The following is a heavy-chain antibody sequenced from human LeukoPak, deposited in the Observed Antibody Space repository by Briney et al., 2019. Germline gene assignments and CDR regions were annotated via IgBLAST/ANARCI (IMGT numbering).Heavy chain of an antibody. CDR2: ISAYTDNT. Sequence: ASVKVSCKASGYTFTSYGITWLRQAPGQGLEWMGWISAYTDNTNYAQKLQGRVTMTTDTSTSTAYMELRSLRSDDTAVYYCARLGYCSGGSCPSANWGQGTLVTVSS. CDR3: ARLGYCSGGSCPSAN. J-gene: IGHJ4*02. D-gene: IGHD2-15*01. CDR1: GYTFTSYG. V-gene: IGHV1-18*01.